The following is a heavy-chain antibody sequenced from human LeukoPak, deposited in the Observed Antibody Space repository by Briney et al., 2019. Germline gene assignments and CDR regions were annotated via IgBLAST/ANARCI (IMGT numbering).Heavy chain of an antibody. J-gene: IGHJ4*02. Sequence: PGGSLRLSCAASGFTFSSYWMHWVRQAPGKGLVWVSRINNDGSSTSYADSVKGRFTISRHNSKNTLYLQMNSLRAEDTAVYYCARDMSFSTSGWYGELDNWGQGTLVTASS. V-gene: IGHV3-74*01. D-gene: IGHD6-19*01. CDR1: GFTFSSYW. CDR2: INNDGSST. CDR3: ARDMSFSTSGWYGELDN.